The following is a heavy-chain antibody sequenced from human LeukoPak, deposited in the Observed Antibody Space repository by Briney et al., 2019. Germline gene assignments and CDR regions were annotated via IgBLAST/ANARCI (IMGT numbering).Heavy chain of an antibody. Sequence: GGPLRLSCAASGFTFSSYAMSWVRQAPGKGLEWVSAISGSGGSTYYADSVKGRFTISRDNSKNTLYLQMNSLRAEDTAVYYCAKLSYGSGSLRWFDPWGQGNLVTVSS. V-gene: IGHV3-23*01. D-gene: IGHD3-10*01. J-gene: IGHJ5*02. CDR3: AKLSYGSGSLRWFDP. CDR1: GFTFSSYA. CDR2: ISGSGGST.